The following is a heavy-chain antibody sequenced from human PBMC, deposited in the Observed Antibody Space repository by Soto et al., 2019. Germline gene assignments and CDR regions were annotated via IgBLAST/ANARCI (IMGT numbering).Heavy chain of an antibody. Sequence: EVQLLESGGGLVQPGGSLRLSCAASGFTFSSYAMNWVRQAPGKGLEWISVISGSGGSTYYADSVKGRFTISRDNSKNQLFLQMGSLRAEDTAANYWAKEFGGYSSCYYVQFDHWGPGTLGTGSS. CDR2: ISGSGGST. CDR1: GFTFSSYA. CDR3: AKEFGGYSSCYYVQFDH. V-gene: IGHV3-23*01. D-gene: IGHD3-22*01. J-gene: IGHJ4*02.